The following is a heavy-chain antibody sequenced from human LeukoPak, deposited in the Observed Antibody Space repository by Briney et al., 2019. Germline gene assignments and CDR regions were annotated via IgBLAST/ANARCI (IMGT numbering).Heavy chain of an antibody. D-gene: IGHD3-10*01. Sequence: RGSLRLSCAASGFTFSSYAMSWVRQAPGKGLEWVSGIRASGGSTYYADSVKGRFTISRDNSKNTLYLQMNSLRAEDTAVYYCAKGHYSGSYAYFDYWGQGTLVTISS. V-gene: IGHV3-23*01. J-gene: IGHJ4*02. CDR1: GFTFSSYA. CDR3: AKGHYSGSYAYFDY. CDR2: IRASGGST.